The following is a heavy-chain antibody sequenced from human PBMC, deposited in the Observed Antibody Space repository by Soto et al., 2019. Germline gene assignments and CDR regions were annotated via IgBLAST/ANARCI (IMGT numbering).Heavy chain of an antibody. V-gene: IGHV4-59*08. CDR3: ASLHMTRTRDY. J-gene: IGHJ4*02. Sequence: SETLSLTCTVSGGPISSYYWSWIRQAPGKGLEWIGNIFYSGTTNYNPSLKSRVTISVDTSNKQFSLKLSSVTAADTAVYYCASLHMTRTRDYWGQGTLVTVSA. D-gene: IGHD1-7*01. CDR1: GGPISSYY. CDR2: IFYSGTT.